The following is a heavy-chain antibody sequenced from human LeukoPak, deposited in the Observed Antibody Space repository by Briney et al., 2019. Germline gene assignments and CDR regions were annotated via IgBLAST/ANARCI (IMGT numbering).Heavy chain of an antibody. J-gene: IGHJ3*02. CDR1: GYTFTSYD. CDR3: ARGGGREGAFDI. D-gene: IGHD1-26*01. CDR2: MNPNSGNT. Sequence: ASVKVSCKASGYTFTSYDINWVRQATGQGLEWMGWMNPNSGNTGYAQKFQGRVTIIRNTSISTAYMELSSLRSEDTAVYYCARGGGREGAFDIWGQGTMVTVSS. V-gene: IGHV1-8*03.